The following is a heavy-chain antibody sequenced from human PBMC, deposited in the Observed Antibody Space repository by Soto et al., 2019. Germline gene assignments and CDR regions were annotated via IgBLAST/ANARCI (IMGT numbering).Heavy chain of an antibody. D-gene: IGHD5-18*01. CDR3: AHKGGFGYPES. CDR2: VYWDDDK. V-gene: IGHV2-5*02. J-gene: IGHJ5*02. Sequence: QITLKESGPMLVKPTQARTLTCTCSGFSLTTSGVGVAWIRQPPGKALEWLALVYWDDDKRYSPSLTNRLALSRDTSKNRVVLTLTNVDPTDTGTYFCAHKGGFGYPESWGQGIMVTVSS. CDR1: GFSLTTSGVG.